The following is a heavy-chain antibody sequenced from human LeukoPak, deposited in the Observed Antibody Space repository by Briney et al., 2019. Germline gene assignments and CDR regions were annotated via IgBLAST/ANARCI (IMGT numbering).Heavy chain of an antibody. J-gene: IGHJ4*02. CDR3: AKYGMTTVTYIDY. D-gene: IGHD4-17*01. CDR1: GFGFRGYG. V-gene: IGHV3-30*02. CDR2: IRFNGTTK. Sequence: GSLRLSCTASGFGFRGYGMHWVRQAPGKGLEWATFIRFNGTTKSYADSVKGRFTISRDNSKNSLYLQMNSLRPEDTAVYYCAKYGMTTVTYIDYWGQGTLVTVPS.